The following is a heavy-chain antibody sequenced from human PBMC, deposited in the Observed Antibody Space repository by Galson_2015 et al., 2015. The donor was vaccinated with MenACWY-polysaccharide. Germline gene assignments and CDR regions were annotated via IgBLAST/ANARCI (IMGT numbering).Heavy chain of an antibody. D-gene: IGHD2-2*01. Sequence: SLRLSCAASGFTFSSYAISWVRQAPGQGLEWVSTISASGGTTHYADAVKGRFVISRDASKSTLYLHLNSLRAEDTATYYCAKATCGSTSCYGFDHWGQGTPVTVSS. CDR3: AKATCGSTSCYGFDH. J-gene: IGHJ4*02. CDR2: ISASGGTT. V-gene: IGHV3-23*01. CDR1: GFTFSSYA.